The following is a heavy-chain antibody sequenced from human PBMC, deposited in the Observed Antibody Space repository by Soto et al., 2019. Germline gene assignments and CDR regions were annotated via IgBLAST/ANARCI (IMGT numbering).Heavy chain of an antibody. CDR2: IWYDGSNK. CDR1: GFTFSSYG. Sequence: GGSLRLSCAASGFTFSSYGMHWVRQAPGKGLEWVAVIWYDGSNKYYADSVKGRFTISRDNSKNTLYLQMNSLRAEDTAVYYCARDHPLHNWNYGINWFDPWGKGTLVTVSS. D-gene: IGHD1-7*01. V-gene: IGHV3-33*01. CDR3: ARDHPLHNWNYGINWFDP. J-gene: IGHJ5*02.